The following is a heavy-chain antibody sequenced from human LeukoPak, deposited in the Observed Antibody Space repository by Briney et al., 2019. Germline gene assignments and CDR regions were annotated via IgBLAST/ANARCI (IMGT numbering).Heavy chain of an antibody. Sequence: PSETLSLTCTVSGGSISSGSYYWSWIRQPAGKGLEWIGRIYTSGSTNYNPSLKSRVTISVDTSKNQFSLKLSSVTAADTAVYYCTRETSSRYFDYWGQGTLVTVPS. J-gene: IGHJ4*02. V-gene: IGHV4-61*02. CDR1: GGSISSGSYY. CDR3: TRETSSRYFDY. CDR2: IYTSGST.